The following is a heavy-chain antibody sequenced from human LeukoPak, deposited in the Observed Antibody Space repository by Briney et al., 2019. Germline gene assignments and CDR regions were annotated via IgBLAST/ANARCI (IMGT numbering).Heavy chain of an antibody. J-gene: IGHJ4*02. D-gene: IGHD3-22*01. CDR2: IRYDGSNK. CDR3: AKGDFYFDSSGHPYYFDN. CDR1: GFTFSSYG. V-gene: IGHV3-30*02. Sequence: GGSLRLSCAASGFTFSSYGMHWVRQAPGKGLAGVAFIRYDGSNKYYADSVKGRFTISKDNSKNTLYLQMNSLRAGDTAVYYCAKGDFYFDSSGHPYYFDNWGQGTLVTVSS.